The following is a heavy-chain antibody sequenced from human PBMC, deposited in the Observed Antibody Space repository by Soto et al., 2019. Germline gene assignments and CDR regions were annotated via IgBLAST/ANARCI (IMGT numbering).Heavy chain of an antibody. D-gene: IGHD5-18*01. CDR3: ARHDYDVATITGGGTAMVSYYCYGMDV. CDR1: GGSISSSSYY. CDR2: IYYSGST. V-gene: IGHV4-39*01. Sequence: PSETLSLTCTVSGGSISSSSYYWGWIRQPPGKGLEWIGSIYYSGSTYYNPSLKSRVTISVDTSKNQFSLKLSSVTAADTAVYYCARHDYDVATITGGGTAMVSYYCYGMDVWGQGTTVNVS. J-gene: IGHJ6*02.